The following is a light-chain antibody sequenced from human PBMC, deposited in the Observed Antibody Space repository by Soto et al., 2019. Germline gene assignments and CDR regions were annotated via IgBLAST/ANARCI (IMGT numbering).Light chain of an antibody. CDR1: QSVSSIY. Sequence: EIVLTQSPGTLSLSPGERATLSCRASQSVSSIYLAWYQQKPGQAPRLLIYGASSRATGIPDRFSGRGSGTDSTLTISRLEPEDSAVYYCQQYGSSPPLTFGGGTKVEI. CDR2: GAS. CDR3: QQYGSSPPLT. V-gene: IGKV3-20*01. J-gene: IGKJ4*01.